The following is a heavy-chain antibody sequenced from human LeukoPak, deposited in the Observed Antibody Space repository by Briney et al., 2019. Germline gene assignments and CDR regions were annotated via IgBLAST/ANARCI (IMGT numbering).Heavy chain of an antibody. V-gene: IGHV3-74*01. J-gene: IGHJ4*02. CDR3: TRDTFGPRDY. CDR1: GYPFSSYW. D-gene: IGHD3-10*01. CDR2: INEGGCST. Sequence: GGSLTLSCPGSGYPFSSYWMHGLRQVPAKGLVGVSRINEGGCSTNYADSVRGRLTISRNNAKNTLYMQMNSLRAEDTAVYYCTRDTFGPRDYWGQGTSVTVSS.